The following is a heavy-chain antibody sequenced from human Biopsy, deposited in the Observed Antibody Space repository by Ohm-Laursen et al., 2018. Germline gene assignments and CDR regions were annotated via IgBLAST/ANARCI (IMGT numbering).Heavy chain of an antibody. Sequence: PSDTLSLTCTVSGASIGSNVHYWAWIRQPPGKGLECIGTVFHSGITFYNPSLKSRVTISIDTSKNQFSLNLSSVTAADTAVYYCARHPTGFWFDPWGQGTLVTVS. V-gene: IGHV4-39*01. CDR1: GASIGSNVHY. CDR3: ARHPTGFWFDP. CDR2: VFHSGIT. J-gene: IGHJ5*02.